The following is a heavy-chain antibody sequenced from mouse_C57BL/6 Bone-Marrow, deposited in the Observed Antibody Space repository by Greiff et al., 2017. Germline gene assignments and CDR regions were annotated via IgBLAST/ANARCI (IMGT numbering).Heavy chain of an antibody. CDR2: IRSKSNNYAT. Sequence: EVHLVESGGGLVQPKGSLKLSCAASGFSFNTYAMNWVRQAPGKGLEWVARIRSKSNNYATYYADSVKDRFTISRDDSESMLYLQMNNLKTEDTAMYYCVATVVADYAMDYWGQGTSVTVSS. D-gene: IGHD1-1*01. CDR1: GFSFNTYA. CDR3: VATVVADYAMDY. V-gene: IGHV10-1*01. J-gene: IGHJ4*01.